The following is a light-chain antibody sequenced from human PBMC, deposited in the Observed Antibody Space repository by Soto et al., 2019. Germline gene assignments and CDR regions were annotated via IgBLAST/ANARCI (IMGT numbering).Light chain of an antibody. CDR1: QSLSSN. CDR3: QQHNQWPIT. V-gene: IGKV3D-15*01. Sequence: EIVMTQSPATLSVSPGERATLSCRASQSLSSNLAWYQQKPGQAPRLLIYGASTRATGIPARFSGSGSGTEFTLTINSLQSEDSAVYYCQQHNQWPITFGQGTRLEIK. J-gene: IGKJ5*01. CDR2: GAS.